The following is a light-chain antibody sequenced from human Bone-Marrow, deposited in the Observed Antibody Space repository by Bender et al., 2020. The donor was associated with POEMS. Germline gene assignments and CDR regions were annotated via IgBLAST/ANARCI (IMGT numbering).Light chain of an antibody. J-gene: IGLJ3*02. V-gene: IGLV6-57*01. CDR3: QSYDTNNHCL. Sequence: FMLTQPHSVSESPGKTVTISCTRSSGSIASNYVQWYQQRPGSSPTTVIYEDNQRPSGVPDRFSGSVDSSSNSASLTISGLRAEDEADYYCQSYDTNNHCLFGGGTKLTVL. CDR1: SGSIASNY. CDR2: EDN.